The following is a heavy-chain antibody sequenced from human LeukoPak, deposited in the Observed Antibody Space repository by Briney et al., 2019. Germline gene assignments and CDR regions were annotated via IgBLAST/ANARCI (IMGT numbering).Heavy chain of an antibody. Sequence: GESLKISCKGSGYSFTNYWIAWVRQMPGRGLEWMVIINPSDSDTRYSPSFQGQVSISADKSISTAYLQWSSLKASDSAMYYCARAWNFDYWGQGTLVTVSS. V-gene: IGHV5-51*01. D-gene: IGHD1-1*01. CDR3: ARAWNFDY. CDR2: INPSDSDT. J-gene: IGHJ4*02. CDR1: GYSFTNYW.